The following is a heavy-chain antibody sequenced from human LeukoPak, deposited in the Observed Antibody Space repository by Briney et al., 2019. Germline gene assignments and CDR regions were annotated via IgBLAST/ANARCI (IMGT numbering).Heavy chain of an antibody. D-gene: IGHD2-15*01. J-gene: IGHJ6*02. CDR2: ISAYNGNT. Sequence: ASVKVSCKASGYTFTSYGISWVRQAPGQGLEWMGWISAYNGNTNYAQKLQGRVTMTTDTSTSTAYMELRSLRSDDTAVYYCARDVGVGVVVAADGYYGMDVWGQGTTVTVSS. CDR3: ARDVGVGVVVAADGYYGMDV. V-gene: IGHV1-18*01. CDR1: GYTFTSYG.